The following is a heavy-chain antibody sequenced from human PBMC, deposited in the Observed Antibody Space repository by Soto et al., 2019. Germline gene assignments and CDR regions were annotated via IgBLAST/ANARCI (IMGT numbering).Heavy chain of an antibody. Sequence: GGSLRLACAASGFTFGNYAMNWVRQAPGKGLEWVSSISGNSGNTYFAGSVKGRFTISRENAKNSLYLQMNSLRAGDTAVYYCAREGGQYGSGSYYAFDIWGQGTMVTVSS. CDR1: GFTFGNYA. CDR3: AREGGQYGSGSYYAFDI. CDR2: ISGNSGNT. J-gene: IGHJ3*02. D-gene: IGHD3-10*01. V-gene: IGHV3-23*01.